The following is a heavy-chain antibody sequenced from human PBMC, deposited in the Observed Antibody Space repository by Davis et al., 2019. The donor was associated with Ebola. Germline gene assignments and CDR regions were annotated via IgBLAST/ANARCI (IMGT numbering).Heavy chain of an antibody. J-gene: IGHJ6*02. CDR2: IIPIFGTA. CDR1: GGPFSSYA. CDR3: ICGDQLTGGLYYYYGMDV. D-gene: IGHD2-21*01. Sequence: SVKVSCKASGGPFSSYAISWVRQAPGQGLEWMGGIIPIFGTANYAQKFQGRVTITADESTSTAYMELSSLRSEDTAVYYCICGDQLTGGLYYYYGMDVWGQGTTVTVSS. V-gene: IGHV1-69*13.